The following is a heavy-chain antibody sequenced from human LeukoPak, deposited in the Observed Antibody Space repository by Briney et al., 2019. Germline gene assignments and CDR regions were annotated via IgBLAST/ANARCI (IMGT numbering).Heavy chain of an antibody. CDR1: GGTFSSYA. Sequence: SVRVSCKASGGTFSSYAISWVRQAPGQGLEWMGGIIPIFGTANYAQKFQGRVTITTDESTSTAYMELSSLRSEDTAVYYCVVKGWGDIVVVPAALDYWGQGTLVTVSS. D-gene: IGHD2-2*01. J-gene: IGHJ4*02. V-gene: IGHV1-69*05. CDR3: VVKGWGDIVVVPAALDY. CDR2: IIPIFGTA.